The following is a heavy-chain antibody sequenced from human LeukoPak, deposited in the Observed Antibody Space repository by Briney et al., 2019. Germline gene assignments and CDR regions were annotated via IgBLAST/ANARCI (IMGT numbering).Heavy chain of an antibody. J-gene: IGHJ6*03. CDR3: AIPGGAVAGILGHMDV. V-gene: IGHV4-34*01. CDR2: INHSGST. CDR1: GGSFSGYY. Sequence: SETLSLTCAVYGGSFSGYYWSWIRQPPGKGLEWIGEINHSGSTNYNPSLKSRVTISVDTSKNQFSLKLSSVTAADTAVYYCAIPGGAVAGILGHMDVWGKGTTVTISS. D-gene: IGHD6-19*01.